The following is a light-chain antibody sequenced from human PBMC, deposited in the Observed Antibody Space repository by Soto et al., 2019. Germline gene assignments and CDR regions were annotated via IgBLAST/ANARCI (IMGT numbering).Light chain of an antibody. Sequence: QSVLTQPPSVSGAPGQRVTISCTGSSSNIGTGYDVHWYQQLPRTAPKLLIYGNSNRPSGVPDRFSGSKSGTSVSLAITGLQAEDEADYYCQSYDSSLSGVVFGGGTKLT. CDR2: GNS. V-gene: IGLV1-40*01. CDR3: QSYDSSLSGVV. J-gene: IGLJ2*01. CDR1: SSNIGTGYD.